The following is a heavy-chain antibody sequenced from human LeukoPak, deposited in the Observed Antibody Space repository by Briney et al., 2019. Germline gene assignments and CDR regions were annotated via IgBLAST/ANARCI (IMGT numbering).Heavy chain of an antibody. Sequence: PSETLSLTCSVSGGSISSRSYYWGWIRQPPGKGLEWIGSIYYSGSTYYNPSLKIRLTISVDTSKNQFSLKLSSVTAADTAVYYCARTYYNILTGCYRDRFDPWGQGTLVTVSS. D-gene: IGHD3-9*01. V-gene: IGHV4-39*01. CDR1: GGSISSRSYY. CDR3: ARTYYNILTGCYRDRFDP. J-gene: IGHJ5*02. CDR2: IYYSGST.